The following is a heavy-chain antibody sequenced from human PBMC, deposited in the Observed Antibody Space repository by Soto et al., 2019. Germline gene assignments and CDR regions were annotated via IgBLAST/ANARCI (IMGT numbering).Heavy chain of an antibody. D-gene: IGHD3-16*01. J-gene: IGHJ5*02. CDR3: ARDLSPYSDYYDESTSETWFDP. V-gene: IGHV3-11*01. CDR2: ISKSGSII. Sequence: QVQLVASGGGLVQRGGSLRLSCAASGFTFSDYYMSWLRQPPGKGLEWVSYISKSGSIIHLADSVKGRFAISRDNAKNTLYLQMSSLRAEDTALYYCARDLSPYSDYYDESTSETWFDPWGQGTLVTVSS. CDR1: GFTFSDYY.